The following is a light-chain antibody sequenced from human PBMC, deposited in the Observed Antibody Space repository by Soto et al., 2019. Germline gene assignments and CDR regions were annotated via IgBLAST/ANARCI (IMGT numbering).Light chain of an antibody. V-gene: IGKV3-15*01. CDR3: QQYNNWPPPLT. CDR1: QSVSSN. CDR2: GAS. Sequence: EIVMTQSPSTLSVSPGERATLSCRASQSVSSNLAWYPQKPGQAPMLLIYGASTRATGIPARCSGSGSGTEFTLTISSLQSEDFAVYYCQQYNNWPPPLTFGGGTKVGSK. J-gene: IGKJ4*01.